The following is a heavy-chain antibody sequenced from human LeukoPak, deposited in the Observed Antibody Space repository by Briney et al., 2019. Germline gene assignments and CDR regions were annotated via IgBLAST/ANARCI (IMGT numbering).Heavy chain of an antibody. V-gene: IGHV3-23*01. J-gene: IGHJ4*02. CDR2: ITGRSNTT. CDR1: GFTFSTFA. Sequence: GGSLRLSCTASGFTFSTFAMNWVRQAPGKGLEWVSGITGRSNTTYYADSVKGRFTISRDNSRNTLYLQMNSLRAEDTAVYYCAKVTPYSYVSSFDYWGQGTLVTVAS. CDR3: AKVTPYSYVSSFDY. D-gene: IGHD3-22*01.